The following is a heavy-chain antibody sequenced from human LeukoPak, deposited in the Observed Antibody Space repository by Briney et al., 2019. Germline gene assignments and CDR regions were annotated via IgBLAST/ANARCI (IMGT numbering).Heavy chain of an antibody. Sequence: GGSLRLSCAASGFAFSNYDMHWVRQAPGKGLEWVSAIGTGGDTYYPSSVTGRFTISRENAKNSLYLQMNSLRAGDTAVYYCARVLPGHGGFEDYFDYWGQGTLVTVSS. V-gene: IGHV3-13*01. CDR1: GFAFSNYD. CDR2: IGTGGDT. D-gene: IGHD5-12*01. J-gene: IGHJ4*02. CDR3: ARVLPGHGGFEDYFDY.